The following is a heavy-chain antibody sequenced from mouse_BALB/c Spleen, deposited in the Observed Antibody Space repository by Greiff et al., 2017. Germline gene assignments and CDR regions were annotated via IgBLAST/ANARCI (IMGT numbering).Heavy chain of an antibody. CDR1: GYTFTSYY. CDR3: TRGLYDYGPFAY. Sequence: QVQLQQSGAELVKPGASVKLSCKASGYTFTSYYMYWVKQRPGQGLEWIGEINPSNGGTNFNEKFKSKATLTVDKSSSTAYMQLSSLTSEDSAVYYCTRGLYDYGPFAYWGQGTLVTVSA. D-gene: IGHD2-4*01. J-gene: IGHJ3*01. CDR2: INPSNGGT. V-gene: IGHV1S81*02.